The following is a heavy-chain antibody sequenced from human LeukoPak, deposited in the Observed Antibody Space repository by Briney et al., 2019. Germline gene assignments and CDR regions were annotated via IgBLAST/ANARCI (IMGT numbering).Heavy chain of an antibody. CDR1: GFTFDDYA. D-gene: IGHD6-19*01. J-gene: IGHJ6*03. Sequence: GGSLRLSCAASGFTFDDYAMHWVRQAPGKGLEWVSGISWNSGSIGYADSVKGRFTISRDNAKNSLYLQMNSLRAEDTAVYYCARDGVAVAGTNYYYYMDVWGKGTTVTVSS. CDR3: ARDGVAVAGTNYYYYMDV. CDR2: ISWNSGSI. V-gene: IGHV3-9*01.